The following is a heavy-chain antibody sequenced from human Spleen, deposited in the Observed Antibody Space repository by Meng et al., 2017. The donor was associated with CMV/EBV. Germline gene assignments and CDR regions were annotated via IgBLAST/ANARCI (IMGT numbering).Heavy chain of an antibody. CDR1: GFPFSKFA. CDR3: AGTYYGSGTHDAFDI. J-gene: IGHJ3*02. V-gene: IGHV3-23*01. CDR2: IAYSGDNT. D-gene: IGHD3-10*01. Sequence: GGSLRLSCAGSGFPFSKFAMTWVRQAPGKGLEWVSSIAYSGDNTYYAGSVKGRFTISRDNSKNTLYLQMYSLRAEDTALYFCAGTYYGSGTHDAFDIWGQGTLVTVSS.